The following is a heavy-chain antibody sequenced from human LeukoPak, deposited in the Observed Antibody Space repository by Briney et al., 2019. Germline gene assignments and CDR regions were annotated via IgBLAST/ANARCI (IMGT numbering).Heavy chain of an antibody. CDR1: GGSISSYY. CDR2: IYYSGST. CDR3: ARDNGDYDGNRFDP. V-gene: IGHV4-59*01. J-gene: IGHJ5*02. Sequence: SETQSLTCTVSGGSISSYYWSWIRQPPGKGLEWIGYIYYSGSTNYNPSLKSRVTISVDTTTNQFSLKLSTVTAADTAVYYCARDNGDYDGNRFDPWGQGTLVTVSS. D-gene: IGHD4-17*01.